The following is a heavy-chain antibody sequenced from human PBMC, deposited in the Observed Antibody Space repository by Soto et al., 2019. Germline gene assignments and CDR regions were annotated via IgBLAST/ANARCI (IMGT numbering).Heavy chain of an antibody. CDR1: GFSLSTSGMC. J-gene: IGHJ6*03. Sequence: SGPTLENPTQTLTLTCNFSGFSLSTSGMCVSWIRQPPGKALEWLARIDWDDDKYYSTSLKTRLTISKDTSKNQVVLTMTNMDPVDTATYYCARTHLVVVAATEVLHYYYMDVWGKGTTVTVSS. D-gene: IGHD2-15*01. CDR2: IDWDDDK. V-gene: IGHV2-70*11. CDR3: ARTHLVVVAATEVLHYYYMDV.